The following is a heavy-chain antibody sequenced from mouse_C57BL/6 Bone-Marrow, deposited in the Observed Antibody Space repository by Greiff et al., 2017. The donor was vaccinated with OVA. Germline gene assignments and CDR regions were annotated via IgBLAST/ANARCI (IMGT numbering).Heavy chain of an antibody. CDR2: SSSGSSTI. CDR1: GFTFSDYG. Sequence: EVQGVESGGGLVKPGGSLKLSCAASGFTFSDYGMHWVRQAPEKGLEWVAYSSSGSSTIYYADTVKGRFTISRDNAKNTLFLQMTSLRSEDTAMYYCARRWLLPWFAYWGQGTLVTVSA. CDR3: ARRWLLPWFAY. V-gene: IGHV5-17*01. D-gene: IGHD2-3*01. J-gene: IGHJ3*01.